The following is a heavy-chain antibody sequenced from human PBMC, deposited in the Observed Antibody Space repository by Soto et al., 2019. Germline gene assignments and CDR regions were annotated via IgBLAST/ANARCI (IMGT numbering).Heavy chain of an antibody. CDR3: ARDPDSTAIQPPAMGGWWFDH. CDR2: IWFDGSNE. V-gene: IGHV3-33*01. Sequence: QVQLEESGGGVVQPGRSLRLSCAASGFIFSNYGIHWVRQAPGKGLEWVAHIWFDGSNEFYADSVKGRFTISRDNSKNLVYLQMSSLRADDTAVYYCARDPDSTAIQPPAMGGWWFDHWGQGTLVAVSS. CDR1: GFIFSNYG. D-gene: IGHD2-2*01. J-gene: IGHJ5*02.